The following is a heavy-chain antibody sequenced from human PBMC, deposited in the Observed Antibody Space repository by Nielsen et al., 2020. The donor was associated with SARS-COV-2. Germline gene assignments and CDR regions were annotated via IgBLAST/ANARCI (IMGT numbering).Heavy chain of an antibody. CDR3: AREGYPYYYGMDV. D-gene: IGHD2-2*01. Sequence: SETLSLTCTVSGGSISSSSYYWGWIRQPPGKGLEWIGSIYYSGSTYYNPSLKSRVTISVDTSKNQFSLKLSSVTAADTAVYYCAREGYPYYYGMDVWGQGTTVTVSS. CDR1: GGSISSSSYY. CDR2: IYYSGST. V-gene: IGHV4-39*02. J-gene: IGHJ6*02.